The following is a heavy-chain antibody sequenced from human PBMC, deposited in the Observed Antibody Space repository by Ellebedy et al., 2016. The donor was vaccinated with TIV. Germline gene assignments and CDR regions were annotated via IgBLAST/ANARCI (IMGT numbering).Heavy chain of an antibody. D-gene: IGHD3-9*01. CDR2: VYYTGTT. V-gene: IGHV4-59*01. J-gene: IGHJ4*02. CDR1: GGSIGTFY. Sequence: SETLSLTCTVSGGSIGTFYWNWIRQPPGKGLEWIGYVYYTGTTNYNPSLRSRVSISVDTSENQSSLNLNSVTAADTAVYFCARADWTYDILTGYSPNRFDYWGQGTLVSVSS. CDR3: ARADWTYDILTGYSPNRFDY.